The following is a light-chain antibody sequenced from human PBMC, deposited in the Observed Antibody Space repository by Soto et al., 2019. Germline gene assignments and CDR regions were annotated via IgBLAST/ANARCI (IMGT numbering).Light chain of an antibody. CDR2: WAS. CDR1: QSVLYSSINKNY. V-gene: IGKV4-1*01. CDR3: QQYFSAPFP. J-gene: IGKJ3*01. Sequence: DIVMTQSPDSLAVSLGERATINCKSSQSVLYSSINKNYLAWYQQKPGQPPRLLIYWASGRESGVPDRFSGSGSGTDFPPTISNLQAEDVAVYYCQQYFSAPFPFGPGTKVDIK.